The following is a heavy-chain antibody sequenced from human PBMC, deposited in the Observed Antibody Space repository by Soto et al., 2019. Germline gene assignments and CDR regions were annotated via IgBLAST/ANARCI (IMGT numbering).Heavy chain of an antibody. Sequence: EVQLLESGGGLVQPGGSLRLSCAASGFTFSSYAMSWVRQAPGKGLEWVSAISGSGSSTYYADSVKGRFTISRDNSKNTLYLQMNSLRAEDTAVYYCAKAPYGSGSHFDYWGQGTLVTVSS. CDR1: GFTFSSYA. J-gene: IGHJ4*02. CDR3: AKAPYGSGSHFDY. CDR2: ISGSGSST. V-gene: IGHV3-23*01. D-gene: IGHD3-10*01.